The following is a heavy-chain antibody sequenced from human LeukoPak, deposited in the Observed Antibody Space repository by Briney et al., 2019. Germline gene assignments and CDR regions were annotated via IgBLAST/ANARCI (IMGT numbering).Heavy chain of an antibody. V-gene: IGHV3-21*01. Sequence: GGSVRLSCAASGFTFNDYGMNWVRQAPGKGLEWVSSLMSCGVYIYYADSLKGRFTISRDNAKNSLYLQMNSLRAEDTAIYFCARDFRIYYGSGSYGSRFDPWGQGTLVTVSS. D-gene: IGHD3-10*01. CDR1: GFTFNDYG. CDR3: ARDFRIYYGSGSYGSRFDP. CDR2: LMSCGVYI. J-gene: IGHJ5*02.